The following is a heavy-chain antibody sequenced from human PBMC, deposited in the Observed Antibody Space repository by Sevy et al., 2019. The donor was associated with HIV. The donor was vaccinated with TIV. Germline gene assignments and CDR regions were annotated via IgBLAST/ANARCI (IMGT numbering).Heavy chain of an antibody. V-gene: IGHV3-23*01. J-gene: IGHJ4*02. Sequence: GGSLRLSCVVSGFTFRSYTMTWVRQAPGKGLEWVSTITGSGDKIYYAHSVKGRFTISRDNSRNTLYLQMSSLRAADTAVYYCAKGRDYYASSGTPLDYWGQGTLVTVSS. D-gene: IGHD3-22*01. CDR2: ITGSGDKI. CDR3: AKGRDYYASSGTPLDY. CDR1: GFTFRSYT.